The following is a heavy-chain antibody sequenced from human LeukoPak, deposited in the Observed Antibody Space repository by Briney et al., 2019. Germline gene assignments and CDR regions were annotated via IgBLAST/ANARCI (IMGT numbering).Heavy chain of an antibody. V-gene: IGHV3-30*18. CDR1: GFTFSSYG. Sequence: GGSLRLSCAASGFTFSSYGMHWVRQAPGKGLEWVAVISYDGSNKYYADSVKGRFTISRDNSKNTLYLQMNSLRAEDTAVYYCAKDQDYYGSGSYPGYFDYWGQGTLVTVSS. J-gene: IGHJ4*02. CDR3: AKDQDYYGSGSYPGYFDY. D-gene: IGHD3-10*01. CDR2: ISYDGSNK.